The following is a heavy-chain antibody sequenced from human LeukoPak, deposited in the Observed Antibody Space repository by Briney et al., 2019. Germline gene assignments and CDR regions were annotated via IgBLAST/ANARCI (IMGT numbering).Heavy chain of an antibody. CDR3: ARVGFGGSWYELGY. CDR2: FDPEDGET. V-gene: IGHV1-24*01. J-gene: IGHJ4*02. CDR1: GYTLTELS. Sequence: ASVKVSCTVSGYTLTELSMHWVRQAPGKGLEWMGGFDPEDGETIYAQKFQGRVTMTRNTSISTAYMELSSLRSEDTAVYYCARVGFGGSWYELGYWGQGTLVTVSS. D-gene: IGHD6-13*01.